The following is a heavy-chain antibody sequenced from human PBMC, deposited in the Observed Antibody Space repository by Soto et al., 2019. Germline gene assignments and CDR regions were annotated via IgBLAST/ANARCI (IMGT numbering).Heavy chain of an antibody. CDR1: GFTFSSYA. J-gene: IGHJ5*02. CDR2: ISYDGSNK. CDR3: GRGGVGPGGGGGGSAP. Sequence: ESGGGVVQPGRSLRLSCAASGFTFSSYAMHWVRQAPGKGLEWVAVISYDGSNKYYADSVKGRFTISRDNSKNTLYLQMNGLGAENPVVYSWGRGGVGPGGGGGGSAPGGQEPLVPVP. V-gene: IGHV3-30-3*01. D-gene: IGHD3-16*01.